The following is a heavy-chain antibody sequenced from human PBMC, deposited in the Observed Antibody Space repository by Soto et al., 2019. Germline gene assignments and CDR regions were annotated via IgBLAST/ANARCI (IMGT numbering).Heavy chain of an antibody. D-gene: IGHD3-10*01. CDR1: GGSISSYY. CDR2: IYYSGST. V-gene: IGHV4-59*01. CDR3: SRVGTMVRGVISYYYYYMDV. J-gene: IGHJ6*03. Sequence: PSETLSLTCTVSGGSISSYYWSWIRQPPGKGLEWIGYIYYSGSTNYNPSLKSRVTISVDTSKNQFSLKLSSVTAADTAVYYCSRVGTMVRGVISYYYYYMDVWGKGTTVTVYS.